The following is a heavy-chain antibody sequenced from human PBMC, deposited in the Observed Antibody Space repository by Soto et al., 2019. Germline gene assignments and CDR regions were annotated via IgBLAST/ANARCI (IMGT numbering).Heavy chain of an antibody. CDR3: ARGPPIVGNTRPLES. CDR1: GGSITNSNW. J-gene: IGHJ4*02. CDR2: IYHAGST. V-gene: IGHV4-4*02. D-gene: IGHD1-26*01. Sequence: PSETLSLTCTVSGGSITNSNWWSWVRLPPAKGLEWIGDIYHAGSTKYNPSLERRVTMSVDTSNNQFGLTLTSVTAADTAVYFCARGPPIVGNTRPLESWGQGXLVTVSS.